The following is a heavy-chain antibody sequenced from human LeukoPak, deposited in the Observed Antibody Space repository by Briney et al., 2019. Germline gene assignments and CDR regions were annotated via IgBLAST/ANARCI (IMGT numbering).Heavy chain of an antibody. CDR3: ARTPIYYFDNSGYYN. D-gene: IGHD3-22*01. CDR1: GGSISSYY. J-gene: IGHJ4*02. Sequence: SETLSLTCTVSGGSISSYYWSWIRQPPGKGLEWIGYIYYSGSTNYNPSLKSRVTIPVDTSKKQFSLRLSSVTAADTAVYYCARTPIYYFDNSGYYNWGQGTLVTVSS. V-gene: IGHV4-59*12. CDR2: IYYSGST.